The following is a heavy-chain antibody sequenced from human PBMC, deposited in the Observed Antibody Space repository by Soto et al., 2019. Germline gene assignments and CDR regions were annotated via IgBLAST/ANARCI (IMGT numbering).Heavy chain of an antibody. J-gene: IGHJ6*02. CDR2: IIPIFGTA. D-gene: IGHD3-22*01. CDR3: AREETAGYDGSGYYSHSYYYGLDV. Sequence: SVNVSCKPSLGTFSRYAIRWVRQAPGQGLEWMGGIIPIFGTANYEQKFQWRVTVTADESTSTAYMELSSLRSEDTAVYYCAREETAGYDGSGYYSHSYYYGLDVWGQGTTVTVSS. CDR1: LGTFSRYA. V-gene: IGHV1-69*13.